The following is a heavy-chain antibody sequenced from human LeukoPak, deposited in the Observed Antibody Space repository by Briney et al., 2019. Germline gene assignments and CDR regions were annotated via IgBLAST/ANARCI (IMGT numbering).Heavy chain of an antibody. CDR3: AKDQLGSPDC. V-gene: IGHV3-23*01. Sequence: GGSLRLSRAASGFSFSTYAMTWVRQAPGKGLEWVSSISGSGGSTYYADSVKGRFTISRDNSKNTLYLQMNSLRAEDTAVYYCAKDQLGSPDCWGQGTLVTVSS. J-gene: IGHJ4*02. D-gene: IGHD3-10*01. CDR2: ISGSGGST. CDR1: GFSFSTYA.